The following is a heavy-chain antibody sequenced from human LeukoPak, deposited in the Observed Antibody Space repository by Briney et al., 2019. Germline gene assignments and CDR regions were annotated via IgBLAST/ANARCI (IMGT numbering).Heavy chain of an antibody. CDR2: ISGSGGST. D-gene: IGHD3-10*01. J-gene: IGHJ4*02. CDR3: AREDYYGSGSPDY. Sequence: PGGSLRLSCAASGFTFTNYAMSWVRQAPGKGLEWVSAISGSGGSTYYADSVKGRFTISRDNSKNTLYLQMNSLRAEDTAVYYCAREDYYGSGSPDYWGQGTLVTVSS. CDR1: GFTFTNYA. V-gene: IGHV3-23*01.